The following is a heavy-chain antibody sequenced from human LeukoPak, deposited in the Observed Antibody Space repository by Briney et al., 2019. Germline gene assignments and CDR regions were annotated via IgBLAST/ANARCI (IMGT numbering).Heavy chain of an antibody. CDR2: IRFTGSYI. J-gene: IGHJ4*02. Sequence: PGGSLRLSCVASGFTFSHYSMNWVRQAPGKGLEWVSPIRFTGSYIYYADSVKGRFTISRDDAKNLLSLQMISLRAEDTAVYYCTSSSWYGAFDYWGQGTLVTVSS. CDR1: GFTFSHYS. D-gene: IGHD6-13*01. CDR3: TSSSWYGAFDY. V-gene: IGHV3-21*01.